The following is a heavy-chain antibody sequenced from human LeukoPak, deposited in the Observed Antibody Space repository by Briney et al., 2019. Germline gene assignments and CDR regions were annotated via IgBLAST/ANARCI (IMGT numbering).Heavy chain of an antibody. CDR1: GYTFTSYG. CDR3: ASNYYDSSGYYRDDAFDI. D-gene: IGHD3-22*01. CDR2: ISGYDLNT. J-gene: IGHJ3*02. V-gene: IGHV1-18*01. Sequence: GASVKVSCKASGYTFTSYGMNWVRQAPGQGLEWMGWISGYDLNTKYAQKLQGRVIMTTDTSTSTAYMELRSLRSDDTAVYYCASNYYDSSGYYRDDAFDIWGQGTMVTVSS.